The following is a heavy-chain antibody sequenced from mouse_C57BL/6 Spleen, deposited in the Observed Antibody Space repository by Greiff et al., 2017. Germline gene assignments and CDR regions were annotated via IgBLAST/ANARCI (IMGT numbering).Heavy chain of an antibody. CDR2: IDPEDGET. V-gene: IGHV14-2*01. CDR1: GFNIKDYY. Sequence: EVQLQQSGAELVKPGASVKLSCTASGFNIKDYYMHWVKQRTEQGLEWIGRIDPEDGETKYATKFQGKATITAYTSSNTAYLQLSSLTSEDTAVYYCARDGYDEGYYFDYWGQGTTLTVSS. J-gene: IGHJ2*01. CDR3: ARDGYDEGYYFDY. D-gene: IGHD2-2*01.